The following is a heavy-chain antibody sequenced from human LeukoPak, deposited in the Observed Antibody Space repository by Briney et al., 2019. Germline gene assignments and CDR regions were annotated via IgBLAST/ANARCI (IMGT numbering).Heavy chain of an antibody. CDR1: GFTVSSNY. CDR3: ASPRGGYCSSTSCPAGDY. V-gene: IGHV3-53*01. CDR2: IYSGGST. Sequence: PGGSLRLSCAASGFTVSSNYMSWVRQAPGKGLEWVSVIYSGGSTYYADSVKGRFTISRDNSKNTLYLQMNSLRAEDTAVYYCASPRGGYCSSTSCPAGDYWGQGTLVTVSS. D-gene: IGHD2-2*01. J-gene: IGHJ4*02.